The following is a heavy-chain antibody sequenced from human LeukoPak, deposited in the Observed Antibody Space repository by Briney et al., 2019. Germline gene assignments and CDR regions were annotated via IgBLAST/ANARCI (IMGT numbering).Heavy chain of an antibody. Sequence: ASVKVSCKVSGYTLTELSMHWVRQAPGKGLEWMGGFDPEDGETIYAQKFQGRVTMTEDTSTYTAYMELSSLRSEDTAVYYCATDFRWGYCSSTSCSPPGYWGQGTLVTVSS. J-gene: IGHJ4*02. CDR1: GYTLTELS. CDR3: ATDFRWGYCSSTSCSPPGY. D-gene: IGHD2-2*01. V-gene: IGHV1-24*01. CDR2: FDPEDGET.